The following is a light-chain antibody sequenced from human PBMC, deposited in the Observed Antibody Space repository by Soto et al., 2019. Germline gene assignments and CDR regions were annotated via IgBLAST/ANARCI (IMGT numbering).Light chain of an antibody. CDR3: NSYTSSSTLV. Sequence: QSVLTQPASVSGSPGQSITISCTGTTSDVGGYNYVSWYQQHPGKAPKVLIYGVSNRPSGVSNRFSGSKSGNTASLTISGXXXDDEADYYCNSYTSSSTLVXGGGTKLTVL. V-gene: IGLV2-14*03. CDR1: TSDVGGYNY. CDR2: GVS. J-gene: IGLJ3*02.